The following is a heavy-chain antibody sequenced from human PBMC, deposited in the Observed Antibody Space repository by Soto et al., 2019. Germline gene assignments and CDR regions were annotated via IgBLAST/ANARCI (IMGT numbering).Heavy chain of an antibody. CDR1: GFTFSSYS. CDR2: ISSRSSTI. Sequence: EVQLVESGGGLVQPGGSLRLSCAASGFTFSSYSMNWVRQAPGKGLEWVSYISSRSSTIYYADSVKGRFTISRDNAKNSLYLQMNSVRAEDTAVYYCARGPQLVRYFDLWGRGTLVTVSS. CDR3: ARGPQLVRYFDL. J-gene: IGHJ2*01. D-gene: IGHD6-13*01. V-gene: IGHV3-48*01.